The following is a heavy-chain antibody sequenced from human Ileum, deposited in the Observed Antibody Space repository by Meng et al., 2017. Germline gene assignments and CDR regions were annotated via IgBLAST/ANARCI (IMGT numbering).Heavy chain of an antibody. CDR1: GGSISSSAYA. CDR2: IYQVGST. CDR3: ASSTSGPELNY. D-gene: IGHD2/OR15-2a*01. J-gene: IGHJ4*02. Sequence: HLQLQESGAGQGTSSQSLARTGTVSGGSISSSAYAWTWIRQPPGKGLEWIGYIYQVGSTNYNPSLKSRVTIFVDTSKNQFSLKLTSVTAADTAVYYCASSTSGPELNYWGQGTLVTVSS. V-gene: IGHV4-30-2*01.